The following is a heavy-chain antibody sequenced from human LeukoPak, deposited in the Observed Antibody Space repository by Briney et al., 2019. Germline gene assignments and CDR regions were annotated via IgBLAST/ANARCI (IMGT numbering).Heavy chain of an antibody. CDR2: IYPGESDA. V-gene: IGHV5-51*01. CDR3: ASVQWVVKEFRFDP. D-gene: IGHD1-26*01. J-gene: IGHJ5*02. Sequence: GESLKISCKGSGYTFTNYWIGWVRQMPGKGLEWMGLIYPGESDARYSPSFQGQVSISVDKSINTAYLQWSSLKASDTAMYYCASVQWVVKEFRFDPWGQGTLVTVSS. CDR1: GYTFTNYW.